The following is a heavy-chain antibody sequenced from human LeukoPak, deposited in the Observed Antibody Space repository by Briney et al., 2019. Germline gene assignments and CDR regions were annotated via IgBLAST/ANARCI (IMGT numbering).Heavy chain of an antibody. CDR1: GGSISSYY. CDR3: ARAEFMYGELGLFDY. CDR2: IYYSGST. J-gene: IGHJ4*02. D-gene: IGHD3-10*02. Sequence: SETLSLTCTVSGGSISSYYWSWIRQPPGKGLEWIGYIYYSGSTNYNPSLKSRVTISVDTSKNQFSLKLSSVTAADTAVYYCARAEFMYGELGLFDYWGQGTLVTVSS. V-gene: IGHV4-59*01.